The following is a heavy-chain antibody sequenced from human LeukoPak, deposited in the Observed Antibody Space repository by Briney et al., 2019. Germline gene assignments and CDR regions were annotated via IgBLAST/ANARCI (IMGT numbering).Heavy chain of an antibody. D-gene: IGHD3-22*01. CDR3: AKYYYDSSGYRFDP. V-gene: IGHV4-31*03. CDR2: IYYSGST. CDR1: GGSISSGGYY. J-gene: IGHJ5*02. Sequence: SETLSLTCTVSGGSISSGGYYWSWIRQHPGKGLEWIGYIYYSGSTYYNPSLKSRVTISVDTSKNQFSLKLSSVTAADTAVYYCAKYYYDSSGYRFDPWGQGTLVTVSS.